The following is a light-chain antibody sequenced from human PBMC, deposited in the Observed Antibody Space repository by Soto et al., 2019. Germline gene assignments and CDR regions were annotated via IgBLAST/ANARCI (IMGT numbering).Light chain of an antibody. CDR3: LQHNSYPRP. Sequence: DIQMTQSPSALSASIRDRVTITCRASQGIGNYVAWFQVKPGKVPKRLIYAASSLQSGVPSRFIGDGSGTEFSLTISSLPPEDSAIYYCLQHNSYPRPFGGGTKVEI. J-gene: IGKJ4*01. CDR1: QGIGNY. V-gene: IGKV1-17*03. CDR2: AAS.